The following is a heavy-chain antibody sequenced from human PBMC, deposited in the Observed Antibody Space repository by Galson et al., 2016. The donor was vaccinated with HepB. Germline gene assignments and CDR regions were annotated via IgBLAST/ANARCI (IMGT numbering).Heavy chain of an antibody. CDR2: ISGNGDSI. CDR3: AKDVHYDFWSALHNYFEY. J-gene: IGHJ4*02. CDR1: GFTFSSYA. D-gene: IGHD3-3*01. Sequence: SLRLSCAASGFTFSSYAMSWVRQAPGKGLECVSAISGNGDSIYYADSARARFTLSRDNSKNTLFLQINSLRAEDTAVFYCAKDVHYDFWSALHNYFEYWGQGTLVTVSS. V-gene: IGHV3-23*01.